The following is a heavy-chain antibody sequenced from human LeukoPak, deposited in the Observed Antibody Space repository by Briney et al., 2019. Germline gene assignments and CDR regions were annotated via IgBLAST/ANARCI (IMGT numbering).Heavy chain of an antibody. D-gene: IGHD4-17*01. J-gene: IGHJ4*02. CDR2: ISNSGGST. CDR1: GFTFSSYA. V-gene: IGHV3-23*01. CDR3: AKVLALYGDYDY. Sequence: QPGGSLRLXCAASGFTFSSYAMSWVRQAPGKRLEWVSAISNSGGSTYYADSVKGRFTISRDNSKNTLYLQMNSLRAEDTAVYYCAKVLALYGDYDYWGQGTLVTVSS.